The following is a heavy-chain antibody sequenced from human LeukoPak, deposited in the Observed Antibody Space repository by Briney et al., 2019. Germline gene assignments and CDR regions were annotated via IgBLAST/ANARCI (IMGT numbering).Heavy chain of an antibody. CDR2: IKQDGSEK. CDR3: ARDNPEPDPAIYYYYYYGMDV. Sequence: GGSLRLSCAASGFTFSSYWMSWVRQAPGKGLEWVANIKQDGSEKYYVDSVKGRFTISRDNAKNSLYLQMNSLRAEDTAVYYCARDNPEPDPAIYYYYYYGMDVWGQGTTVTVSS. V-gene: IGHV3-7*01. D-gene: IGHD1-14*01. J-gene: IGHJ6*02. CDR1: GFTFSSYW.